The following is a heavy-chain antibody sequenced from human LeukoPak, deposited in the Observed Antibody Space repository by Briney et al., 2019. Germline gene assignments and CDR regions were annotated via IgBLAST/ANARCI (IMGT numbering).Heavy chain of an antibody. J-gene: IGHJ4*02. CDR3: ARLSTIAVAAFDY. CDR2: IHYTGST. D-gene: IGHD6-19*01. Sequence: PSETLSLTCTVSGGSISSYYWSWIRQPPGKGLEWIVNIHYTGSTYYNPSLKSRVTVSVDTSKNQFSLKLKSVTAADTAVFYCARLSTIAVAAFDYWGQGTLVTVSS. V-gene: IGHV4-59*04. CDR1: GGSISSYY.